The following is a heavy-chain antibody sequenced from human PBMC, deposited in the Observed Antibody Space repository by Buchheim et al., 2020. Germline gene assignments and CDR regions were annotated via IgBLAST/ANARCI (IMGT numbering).Heavy chain of an antibody. CDR3: ARDRHSRD. V-gene: IGHV3-48*04. CDR1: GFTFSDYS. CDR2: INSSSNVI. Sequence: EVQLVESGGGLVQPGGSLRLSCAASGFTFSDYSMNWVRQAPGKGLEWVSYINSSSNVIYYADSVKGRFTIFRDNAKKARYLQMDSLRAEDTATYYCARDRHSRDWGQGTL. J-gene: IGHJ4*02. D-gene: IGHD3-22*01.